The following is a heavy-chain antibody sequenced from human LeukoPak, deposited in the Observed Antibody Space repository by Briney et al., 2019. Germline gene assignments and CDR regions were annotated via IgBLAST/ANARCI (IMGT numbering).Heavy chain of an antibody. V-gene: IGHV1-46*03. J-gene: IGHJ4*02. CDR3: ARADPTGDLSVY. CDR1: GYTFTSYY. D-gene: IGHD7-27*01. Sequence: ASVKVSCKASGYTFTSYYMHWVRQAPGQGLEWMGIINPSGGSTSYAQKFQGRVTKTRDTSTSTVYMELSSLRSEDTAVYYCARADPTGDLSVYWGQGTLVTVSS. CDR2: INPSGGST.